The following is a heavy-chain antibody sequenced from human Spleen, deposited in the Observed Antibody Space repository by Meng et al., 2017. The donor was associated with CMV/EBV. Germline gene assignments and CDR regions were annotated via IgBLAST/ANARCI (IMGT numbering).Heavy chain of an antibody. Sequence: SETLSLTCTVSGGSISSSSYYWGWIRQPPGKGLEWIGNIYYSGSTYYNPSLKSRVTISVDTSKNQFSLKLSSVTAADTAVYYCARNVGRIVGATMYYYYGMDVWGQGTTVTVSS. J-gene: IGHJ6*02. D-gene: IGHD1-26*01. CDR2: IYYSGST. CDR1: GGSISSSSYY. CDR3: ARNVGRIVGATMYYYYGMDV. V-gene: IGHV4-39*07.